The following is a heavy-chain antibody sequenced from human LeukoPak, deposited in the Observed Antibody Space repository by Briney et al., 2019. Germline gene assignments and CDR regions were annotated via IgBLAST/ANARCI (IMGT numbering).Heavy chain of an antibody. J-gene: IGHJ3*02. CDR3: ARGSRVTTRLDAFDI. D-gene: IGHD4-17*01. V-gene: IGHV4-59*01. Sequence: SETLSLTCTVSGGSISSYYWSWIRQPPGKGLEWIGYIYYSGSINYNPSLKSRVTISVDTSKNQFSLKLNSVTAADTAVYYCARGSRVTTRLDAFDIWGQGTMVTVSS. CDR2: IYYSGSI. CDR1: GGSISSYY.